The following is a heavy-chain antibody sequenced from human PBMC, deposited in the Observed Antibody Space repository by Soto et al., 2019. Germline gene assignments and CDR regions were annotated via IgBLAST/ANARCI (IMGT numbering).Heavy chain of an antibody. CDR2: NDRGGDT. Sequence: GGCRSLSREVSGFTLTSYGMNWVRQGPDKGLEWVSTNDRGGDTFYADTVRGRFTISRNNSKNTLFLQMNSLRAEDTALYFCAKDGTTAGIHYYGMDIWGQGTTVTVSS. V-gene: IGHV3-23*01. CDR3: AKDGTTAGIHYYGMDI. CDR1: GFTLTSYG. J-gene: IGHJ6*02. D-gene: IGHD1-1*01.